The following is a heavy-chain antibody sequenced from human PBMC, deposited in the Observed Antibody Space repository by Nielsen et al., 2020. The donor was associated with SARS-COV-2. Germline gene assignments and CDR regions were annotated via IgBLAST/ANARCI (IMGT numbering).Heavy chain of an antibody. CDR1: GGSISNYY. CDR2: IHHSGAT. J-gene: IGHJ3*01. Sequence: SETLSLTCTLSGGSISNYYWSWIRQPPGKGLEWLGFIHHSGATTYNPSLERRVTMSVDTSKNQFSLKLRSVTAADTAVYYCARPPDTWGQGTMVTVSS. V-gene: IGHV4-59*08. CDR3: ARPPDT.